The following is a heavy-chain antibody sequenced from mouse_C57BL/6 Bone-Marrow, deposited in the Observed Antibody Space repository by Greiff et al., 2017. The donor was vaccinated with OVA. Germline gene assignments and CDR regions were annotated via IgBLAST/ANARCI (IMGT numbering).Heavy chain of an antibody. Sequence: QVQLKESGPGLVAPSQSLSITCTVSGFSFTSYAISWVRQPPGQGLEWLGVIWTGGGTNYNSAPKSRLSISKDNSKSQVFLKMNSLQTDDTARYYCARPGDYDPYYFDYWGQGTTLTVSS. J-gene: IGHJ2*01. V-gene: IGHV2-9-1*01. CDR3: ARPGDYDPYYFDY. CDR2: IWTGGGT. CDR1: GFSFTSYA. D-gene: IGHD2-4*01.